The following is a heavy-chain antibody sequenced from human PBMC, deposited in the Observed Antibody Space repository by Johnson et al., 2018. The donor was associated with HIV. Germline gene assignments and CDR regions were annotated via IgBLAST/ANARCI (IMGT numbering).Heavy chain of an antibody. Sequence: QVQLVESGGGVVQPGASLRLSCAASGFTFSSYGMHWVRQAPGKGLDWVAFIRYDGSNRYYADSVKGRFTISRDNSKNTLYLKMNSLRAEDTAVYYCARDLEAPLEEDAFDIWGQGTMVTVSS. CDR3: ARDLEAPLEEDAFDI. D-gene: IGHD3-3*01. CDR2: IRYDGSNR. CDR1: GFTFSSYG. J-gene: IGHJ3*02. V-gene: IGHV3-30*02.